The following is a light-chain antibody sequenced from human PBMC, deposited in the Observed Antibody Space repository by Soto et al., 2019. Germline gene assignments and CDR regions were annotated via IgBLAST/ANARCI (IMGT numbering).Light chain of an antibody. J-gene: IGLJ1*01. CDR3: QVWDNNSDHYV. V-gene: IGLV3-21*02. Sequence: SYELTQPPSVSVAPGQTARITCGGNNIGGKSLHWYQQKPGQAPVLVVYDDGDRPSGIPERFSGSNSGNTATLTISRVEAGDEADYYCQVWDNNSDHYVFGTGTKVTV. CDR2: DDG. CDR1: NIGGKS.